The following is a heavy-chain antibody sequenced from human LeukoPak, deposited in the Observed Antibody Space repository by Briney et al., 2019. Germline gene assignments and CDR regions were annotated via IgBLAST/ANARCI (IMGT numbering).Heavy chain of an antibody. Sequence: SETLSLTCAVYGGSFSGYYWSWIRQPPGKGLEWIGEINHSGSTNYNPSLKSRVTISVDTSKNQFSLKLSSVTAADTAVYYCARFYDSSAYNWFDPWSQGTLVTVSS. CDR3: ARFYDSSAYNWFDP. CDR2: INHSGST. V-gene: IGHV4-34*01. D-gene: IGHD3-22*01. J-gene: IGHJ5*02. CDR1: GGSFSGYY.